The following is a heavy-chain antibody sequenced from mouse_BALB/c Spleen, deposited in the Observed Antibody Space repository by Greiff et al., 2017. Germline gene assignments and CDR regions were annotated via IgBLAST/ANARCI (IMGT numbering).Heavy chain of an antibody. CDR1: GFAFSSYD. CDR2: ISSGGGST. CDR3: ARHKRLGNFDY. Sequence: DVMLVESGGGLVKPGGSLKLSCAASGFAFSSYDMSWVRQTPEKRLEWVAYISSGGGSTYYPDTVKGRFTISRDNAKNTLYLQMSSLKSEDTAMYYCARHKRLGNFDYWGQGTTLTVSS. V-gene: IGHV5-12-1*01. J-gene: IGHJ2*01.